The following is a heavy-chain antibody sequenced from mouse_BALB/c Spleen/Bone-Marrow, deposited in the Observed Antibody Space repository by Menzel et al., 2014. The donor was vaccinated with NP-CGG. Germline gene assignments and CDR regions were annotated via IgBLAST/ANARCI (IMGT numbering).Heavy chain of an antibody. J-gene: IGHJ1*01. D-gene: IGHD1-1*01. CDR1: GYTFTDYY. Sequence: QVQLQQSGPELVKPGASVKISCKASGYTFTDYYINWVKQKPGQGLEWIGWIYPGGGNTKYNEKFKGKATLTVDTSSSTACMQLSSLTSEDTAVYFCARPPYYCGSSYYWCFDVWGAGTTVTVSS. V-gene: IGHV1-84*02. CDR3: ARPPYYCGSSYYWCFDV. CDR2: IYPGGGNT.